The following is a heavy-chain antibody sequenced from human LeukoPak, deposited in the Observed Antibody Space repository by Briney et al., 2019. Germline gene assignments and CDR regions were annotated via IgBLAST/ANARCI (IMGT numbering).Heavy chain of an antibody. J-gene: IGHJ4*02. CDR1: GYRFTNYW. CDR2: IYSGDSDT. CDR3: ARLGMDYYFDY. V-gene: IGHV5-51*01. Sequence: GESLKISCKDSGYRFTNYWIGWVSQMPGKGLEWMGIIYSGDSDTRYSPSFQGQVTISVDKSISTAYLHWSSLKASDTAMYYCARLGMDYYFDYWGQGTLVIVSS. D-gene: IGHD1-26*01.